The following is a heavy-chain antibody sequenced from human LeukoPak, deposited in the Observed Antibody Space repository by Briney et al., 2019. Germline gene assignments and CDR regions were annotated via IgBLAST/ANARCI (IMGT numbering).Heavy chain of an antibody. J-gene: IGHJ4*02. CDR3: ARAPHGSGCDY. CDR2: TYYMSKWYN. Sequence: SQTLSLTCAISGDRVSSNRATWIWIRQSPSRGLEWLGRTYYMSKWYNDYAVSVAGRISVNPDTSKNQFSLQLNSVTPEDTALYYCARAPHGSGCDYWGQGTLVTVSS. D-gene: IGHD6-19*01. V-gene: IGHV6-1*01. CDR1: GDRVSSNRAT.